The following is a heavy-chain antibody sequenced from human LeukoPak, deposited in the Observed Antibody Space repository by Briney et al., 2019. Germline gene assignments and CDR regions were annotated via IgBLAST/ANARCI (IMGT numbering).Heavy chain of an antibody. V-gene: IGHV1-69*13. D-gene: IGHD2-21*01. CDR2: IIPIFGTA. J-gene: IGHJ4*02. CDR3: ARDGAGDGLWCPWYFDY. CDR1: GGTFSSYA. Sequence: SVKVSCKASGGTFSSYAIIWVRQAPGQGLEWMGGIIPIFGTANYAQKFQGRVTITADESTSTAYMELSSLRSEDTAVYYCARDGAGDGLWCPWYFDYWGQGTLVTVSS.